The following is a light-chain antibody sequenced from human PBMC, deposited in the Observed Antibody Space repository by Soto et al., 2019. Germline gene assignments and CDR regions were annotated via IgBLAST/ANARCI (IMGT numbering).Light chain of an antibody. CDR2: EVS. CDR3: SSYTSSSTRA. V-gene: IGLV2-14*01. Sequence: QSVLTQPASVSGSPGQSITISCTGTSSDVGGHNYVSWYQQHPGKAPKLMIYEVSNRPSGVSNRFSGSKSGNTASLTISGLQAEDEADYYCSSYTSSSTRAFGGGTQLTVL. J-gene: IGLJ3*02. CDR1: SSDVGGHNY.